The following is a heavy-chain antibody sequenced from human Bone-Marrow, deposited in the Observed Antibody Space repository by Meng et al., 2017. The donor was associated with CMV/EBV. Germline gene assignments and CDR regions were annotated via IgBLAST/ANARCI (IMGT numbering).Heavy chain of an antibody. CDR1: GFTFSDHY. CDR3: AREGSSSYGMDV. Sequence: SCAASGFTFSDHYMDWVRQAPGKGLEWVGRTRNKANSYTTEYAASVKGRFTISRDDSKNSLYLQMNSLKTEDTAVYYCAREGSSSYGMDVWGQGTTATVPS. CDR2: TRNKANSYTT. D-gene: IGHD3-10*01. J-gene: IGHJ6*02. V-gene: IGHV3-72*01.